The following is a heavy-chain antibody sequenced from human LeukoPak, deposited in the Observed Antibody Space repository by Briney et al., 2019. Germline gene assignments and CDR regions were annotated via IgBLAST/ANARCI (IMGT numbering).Heavy chain of an antibody. Sequence: GGSLRLSCAASGFTFSSYWMSWVRQAPGKGLEWVANIKQDGSEKYYVDSVKGRFTISRDNSKNSLYLQMNSLRTEDTALYYCAKVSCSSTSCYMSYYGMDVWGQGTTVTVSS. D-gene: IGHD2-2*02. CDR3: AKVSCSSTSCYMSYYGMDV. V-gene: IGHV3-7*03. CDR1: GFTFSSYW. J-gene: IGHJ6*02. CDR2: IKQDGSEK.